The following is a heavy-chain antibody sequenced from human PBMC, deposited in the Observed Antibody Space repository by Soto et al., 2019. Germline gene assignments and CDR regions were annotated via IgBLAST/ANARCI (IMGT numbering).Heavy chain of an antibody. J-gene: IGHJ1*01. CDR1: GFTFSSYC. V-gene: IGHV3-23*01. Sequence: GGSLRLSCAASGFTFSSYCLNWVRQAPGKGLEWVSSISSSDGTTYYADSVKGRFTISRDNSKNTLYLQMNSLRAEDTAVYYCAKDMIPYRGNAGAEYLQHWGQGTLVTVSS. CDR2: ISSSDGTT. CDR3: AKDMIPYRGNAGAEYLQH. D-gene: IGHD1-1*01.